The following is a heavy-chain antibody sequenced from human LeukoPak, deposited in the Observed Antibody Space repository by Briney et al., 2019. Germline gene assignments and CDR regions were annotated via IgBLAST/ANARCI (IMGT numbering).Heavy chain of an antibody. CDR1: GFTFSNYW. D-gene: IGHD3-16*01. J-gene: IGHJ3*02. CDR2: IKEDGSES. Sequence: PGGSLRLSCAASGFTFSNYWMSWVRQAPGKGLEWVANIKEDGSESHYVGSVKGRFTISRDNAKNSLYLQMNSLRAEDTALYYCARIKLGAFDIWGQGTMVTVSS. V-gene: IGHV3-7*03. CDR3: ARIKLGAFDI.